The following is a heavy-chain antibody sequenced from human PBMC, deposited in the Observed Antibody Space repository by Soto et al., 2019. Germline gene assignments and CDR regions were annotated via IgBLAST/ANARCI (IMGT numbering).Heavy chain of an antibody. CDR2: IIPIFGTA. D-gene: IGHD4-17*01. J-gene: IGHJ5*02. CDR1: GGTFSSYA. Sequence: EVSCNASGGTFSSYAISLVRQAPGQGLEWMGGIIPIFGTANYAQKFQGRVTITADKSTSTAYMELSSLRSEDTAVYYCARSYGDYAWLFDPWGQGTLVSVSS. CDR3: ARSYGDYAWLFDP. V-gene: IGHV1-69*06.